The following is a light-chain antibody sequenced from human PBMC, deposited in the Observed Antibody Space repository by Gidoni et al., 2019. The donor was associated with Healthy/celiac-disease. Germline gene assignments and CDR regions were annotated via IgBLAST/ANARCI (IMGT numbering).Light chain of an antibody. CDR1: NNGSKS. V-gene: IGLV3-21*02. CDR2: DVS. CDR3: QVWDSSSDHPDVV. Sequence: YVLTQPPSLSVAPVQTARITCRGNNNGSKSVHWYQQKPGQAPVLVVYDVSDRPSGIPERFSGSNSGNTATLTISRVEAGDEADYYCQVWDSSSDHPDVVFGGGTKLTVL. J-gene: IGLJ2*01.